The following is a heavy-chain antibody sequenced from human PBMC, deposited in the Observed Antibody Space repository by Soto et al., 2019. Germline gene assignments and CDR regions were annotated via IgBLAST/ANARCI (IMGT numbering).Heavy chain of an antibody. CDR2: IYYSGST. J-gene: IGHJ6*02. CDR1: GGSISSYY. Sequence: QVQLQESGPGLVKPSETLSLTCTVSGGSISSYYWSWIRQPPGKGLEWIGYIYYSGSTNYNPSLKSRVTISVDTSKNQVALMLSSVTAADTAVYYCAREAFPWGMDVWGQGTTVTVSS. CDR3: AREAFPWGMDV. V-gene: IGHV4-59*01.